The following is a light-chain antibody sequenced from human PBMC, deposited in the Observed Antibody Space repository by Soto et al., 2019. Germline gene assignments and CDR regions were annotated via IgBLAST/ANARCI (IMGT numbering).Light chain of an antibody. CDR1: QSISSW. CDR3: QQYNIYWT. CDR2: KAS. J-gene: IGKJ1*01. Sequence: DIQMTQSPSTLSASVGDRVTITCRASQSISSWLAWYQQIPGKAPKLLIYKASSLESGVPSRFSGSGSGTEFTLTISSLQPDDFATYYCQQYNIYWTFGQGTKVEIK. V-gene: IGKV1-5*03.